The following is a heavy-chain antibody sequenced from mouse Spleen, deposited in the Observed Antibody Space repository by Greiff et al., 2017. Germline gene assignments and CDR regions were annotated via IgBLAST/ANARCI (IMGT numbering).Heavy chain of an antibody. CDR3: ARRGTGTGYFDV. D-gene: IGHD4-1*01. CDR1: GFTFSSYA. CDR2: ISSGGGNT. V-gene: IGHV5-9*01. J-gene: IGHJ1*01. Sequence: EVMLVESGGGLVKLGGSLKLSCAASGFTFSSYAMSWVRQTPEKRLEWVATISSGGGNTYYPDSAKGRFTISRDNAKNTLYLQMSSLKSEDTAMYYCARRGTGTGYFDVWGAGTTVTVSS.